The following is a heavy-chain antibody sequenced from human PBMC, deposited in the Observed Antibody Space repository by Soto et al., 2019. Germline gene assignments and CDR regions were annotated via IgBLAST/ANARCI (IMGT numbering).Heavy chain of an antibody. CDR3: ASDDPSYHGALAFDY. D-gene: IGHD3-16*02. V-gene: IGHV3-33*01. CDR1: GLTFSNQA. CDR2: IWYDGSKK. Sequence: QVQLVESGGGVVQPGRSLTLSCAASGLTFSNQAMHWVRQAPGKGLEWVAVIWYDGSKKYYADSVKGRFTISRDNSKNPVYLQMTSLRAEDTAVYYCASDDPSYHGALAFDYWGQGTLVTVSS. J-gene: IGHJ4*02.